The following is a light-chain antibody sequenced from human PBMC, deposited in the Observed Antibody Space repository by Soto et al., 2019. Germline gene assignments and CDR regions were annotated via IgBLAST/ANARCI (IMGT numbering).Light chain of an antibody. Sequence: EIVMTQSPATLSVSPGERATLSCRASQSVNNNLAWYQQKPGQAPRLLIYGASATATGIPARFRGSGSGTEFTLTISSLQSEDFAVYYCQQYNNWPLTFGGGTKVEIK. CDR3: QQYNNWPLT. J-gene: IGKJ4*01. CDR1: QSVNNN. CDR2: GAS. V-gene: IGKV3-15*01.